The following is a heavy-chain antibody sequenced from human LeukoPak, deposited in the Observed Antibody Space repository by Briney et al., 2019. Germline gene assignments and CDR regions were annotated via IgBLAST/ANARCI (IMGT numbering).Heavy chain of an antibody. V-gene: IGHV3-23*01. D-gene: IGHD1-26*01. CDR2: ISGSGGST. CDR3: AKDRSGSYSGFDY. CDR1: EFTFTSYA. J-gene: IGHJ4*02. Sequence: PGGSLRLSCAASEFTFTSYAMSWARQAPGKGREWVSVISGSGGSTYYADPVKGRFTISRDSSKNTLYLQMNSLRAEDTSVYYCAKDRSGSYSGFDYWGQGTLVTVSS.